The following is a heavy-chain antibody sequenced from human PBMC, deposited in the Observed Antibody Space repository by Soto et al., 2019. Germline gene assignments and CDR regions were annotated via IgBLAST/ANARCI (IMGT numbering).Heavy chain of an antibody. J-gene: IGHJ5*02. D-gene: IGHD2-2*01. V-gene: IGHV4-34*01. CDR1: GGSFSGYY. CDR2: INHSGST. Sequence: SSQTLSLTCAVYGGSFSGYYWSWICQPPGKGLEWIGEINHSGSTNYNPSLKSRVTISVDTSKNQFSLKLSSVTAADTAVYYCARAEVVVVPAAMSWFDPWGQGTLVTVSS. CDR3: ARAEVVVVPAAMSWFDP.